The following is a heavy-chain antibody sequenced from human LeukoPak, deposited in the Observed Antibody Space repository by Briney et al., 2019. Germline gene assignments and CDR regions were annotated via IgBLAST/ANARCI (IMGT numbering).Heavy chain of an antibody. J-gene: IGHJ6*02. Sequence: GGSLRLSCAASGLTVINNYMSWVRQAPGKGLEWVSYISTTGSTVYYADSVEGRFTISRDNAKNLLYLQMNSLRAEDAAVYYCAKDFPHYYESSHGMDAWGQGTTVTVSS. CDR1: GLTVINNY. V-gene: IGHV3-11*04. CDR2: ISTTGSTV. CDR3: AKDFPHYYESSHGMDA. D-gene: IGHD3-22*01.